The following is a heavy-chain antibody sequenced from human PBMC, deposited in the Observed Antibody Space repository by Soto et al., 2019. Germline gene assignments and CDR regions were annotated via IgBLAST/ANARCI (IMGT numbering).Heavy chain of an antibody. CDR2: ISSSGGII. V-gene: IGHV3-48*03. CDR3: AREGSVSSSDYYAYYYGMDV. J-gene: IGHJ6*02. D-gene: IGHD3-10*01. CDR1: GFTFSNYD. Sequence: EVQLVESGGGLFQPGGSLRLSCAASGFTFSNYDINWVRQAPGKGPEWISHISSSGGIIYYADSVKGRFTISRDNAKNSLYLQMNSLRREDTAVYYCAREGSVSSSDYYAYYYGMDVWGQGTTVTVSS.